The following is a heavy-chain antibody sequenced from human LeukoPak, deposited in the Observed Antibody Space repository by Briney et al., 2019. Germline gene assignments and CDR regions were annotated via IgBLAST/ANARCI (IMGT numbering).Heavy chain of an antibody. CDR3: ARDPVVVVAATPYYFDY. CDR2: ISYDGSNK. V-gene: IGHV3-30*01. CDR1: GFTFSSYA. Sequence: GRSLRLSCAASGFTFSSYAMHWVRQAPGKGLEWVAVISYDGSNKYYADSVKGRFTISRDNSKNTLYLQMYSLRAEDTAVYYCARDPVVVVAATPYYFDYWGQGTLVTVSS. J-gene: IGHJ4*02. D-gene: IGHD2-15*01.